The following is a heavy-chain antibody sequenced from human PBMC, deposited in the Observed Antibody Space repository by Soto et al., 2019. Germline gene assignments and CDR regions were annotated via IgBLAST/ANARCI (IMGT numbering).Heavy chain of an antibody. D-gene: IGHD3-3*01. V-gene: IGHV1-3*01. CDR1: GYTFTSYA. CDR2: INAGNGNT. Sequence: ASVKVSCKASGYTFTSYAMHWVRQAPGQRLEWMGWINAGNGNTKYSQKFQGRVTITRDTSASTAYMELSSLRSEDTAVYYCARDYDFCSGYSYYYYGMAVPSQGSTVT. J-gene: IGHJ6*02. CDR3: ARDYDFCSGYSYYYYGMAV.